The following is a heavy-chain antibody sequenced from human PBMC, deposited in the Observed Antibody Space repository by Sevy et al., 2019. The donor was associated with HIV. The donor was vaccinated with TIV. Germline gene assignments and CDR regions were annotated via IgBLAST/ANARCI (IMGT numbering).Heavy chain of an antibody. V-gene: IGHV4-34*01. D-gene: IGHD4-17*01. Sequence: SETLSLTCAVYGGSFSGYYWSWIRQPPGKGLEWIGEINHSGSTNYNPSLKSRVTISVDTSKNQFSLKLSSVTAADTAVYYCAREFRGGVTMAARRYFDLWGRGTLVTVSS. CDR2: INHSGST. J-gene: IGHJ2*01. CDR1: GGSFSGYY. CDR3: AREFRGGVTMAARRYFDL.